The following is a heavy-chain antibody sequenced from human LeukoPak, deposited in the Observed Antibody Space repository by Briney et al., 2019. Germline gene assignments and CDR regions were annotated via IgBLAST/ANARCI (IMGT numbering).Heavy chain of an antibody. J-gene: IGHJ3*02. V-gene: IGHV3-23*01. CDR3: AKSFSYGSGSCYCAFDI. CDR2: TNGGGGGA. CDR1: GFTFSSYA. Sequence: GGSLRLSCAASGFTFSSYALSWVRQAPGKGLECVSTTNGGGGGAHYADSVRGRFTISRDNSKNTLYLQMNSLRAEDTAVYYCAKSFSYGSGSCYCAFDIWGQGTMVTVSS. D-gene: IGHD3-10*01.